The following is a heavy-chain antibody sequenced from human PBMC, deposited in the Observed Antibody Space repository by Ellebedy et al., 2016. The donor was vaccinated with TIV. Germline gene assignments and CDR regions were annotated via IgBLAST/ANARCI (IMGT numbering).Heavy chain of an antibody. Sequence: ASVKVSCXASGYMFTSYSINWVRQAPGQGLEWMGRISGYNGNTHYAQRFQDRVTMTIDTSATAAYMELRSLRSEDTAVYYCATGINPLPDFWGQGTLVIVSS. CDR3: ATGINPLPDF. D-gene: IGHD3/OR15-3a*01. CDR2: ISGYNGNT. J-gene: IGHJ4*02. V-gene: IGHV1-18*04. CDR1: GYMFTSYS.